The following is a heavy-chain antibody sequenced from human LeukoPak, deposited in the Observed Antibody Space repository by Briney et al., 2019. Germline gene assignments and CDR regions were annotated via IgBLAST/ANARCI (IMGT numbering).Heavy chain of an antibody. Sequence: VASVKVSCKASGGTFSSYAISWVRQAPGQGLEWMGGIIPIFGTANYAQKFQGRVTITADESTSTAYMELSSLRSEDTAVYYCARDGQGSGGYYNAFDIWGQGTMVTVSS. CDR1: GGTFSSYA. CDR3: ARDGQGSGGYYNAFDI. CDR2: IIPIFGTA. V-gene: IGHV1-69*01. D-gene: IGHD3-22*01. J-gene: IGHJ3*02.